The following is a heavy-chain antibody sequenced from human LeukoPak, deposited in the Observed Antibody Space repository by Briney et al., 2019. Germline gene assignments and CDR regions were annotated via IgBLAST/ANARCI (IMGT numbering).Heavy chain of an antibody. CDR2: ISSSSSYI. Sequence: GGSLRLPCAASGFTLSSYSMNWVRQAPGKGLEWVSSISSSSSYIYYADSVKGRFTISRDNAKNSLYLQMNSLRAEDTAVYYCARLGTGYSDYWGQGTLVTVSS. J-gene: IGHJ4*02. CDR1: GFTLSSYS. V-gene: IGHV3-21*01. CDR3: ARLGTGYSDY. D-gene: IGHD3-9*01.